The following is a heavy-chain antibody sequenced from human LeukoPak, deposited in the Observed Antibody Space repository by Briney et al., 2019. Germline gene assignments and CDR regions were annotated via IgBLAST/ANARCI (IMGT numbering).Heavy chain of an antibody. Sequence: PGGSLRLSCAASGITFGTYWMSWVRQAPGKGLEWVADIKQDGSEKYYVDSVKGRFTITRDNAKNSLYLQMNSLRVEDTAVYYCASDGGPFEHWGQGTLVTVSS. CDR3: ASDGGPFEH. V-gene: IGHV3-7*01. CDR2: IKQDGSEK. J-gene: IGHJ4*02. CDR1: GITFGTYW.